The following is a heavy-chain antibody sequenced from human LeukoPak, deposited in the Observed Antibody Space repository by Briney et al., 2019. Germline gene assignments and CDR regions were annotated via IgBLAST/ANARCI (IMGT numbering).Heavy chain of an antibody. D-gene: IGHD6-6*01. CDR1: GYSISSGYY. CDR2: INHSGST. Sequence: PSETLSLTCSVSGYSISSGYYWAWIRQPPGKGLEWIGEINHSGSTNYKPSLKSRVTISVDTSKNHFSLNLSSVTAADTAVYYCARVRVAARPFNWFDPWGQGALVTVSS. J-gene: IGHJ5*02. V-gene: IGHV4-38-2*02. CDR3: ARVRVAARPFNWFDP.